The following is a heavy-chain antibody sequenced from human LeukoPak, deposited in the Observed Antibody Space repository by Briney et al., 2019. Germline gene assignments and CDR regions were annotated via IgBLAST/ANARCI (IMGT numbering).Heavy chain of an antibody. J-gene: IGHJ4*02. V-gene: IGHV3-21*01. CDR3: ASGGYSSGWYAGGLGY. CDR1: GFTFSDYS. D-gene: IGHD6-19*01. Sequence: PGGSLRLSCAASGFTFSDYSMNWARQAPGKGLEWVSSISSSGSYIYYADSVKGRFTISRDNAKNSLYLQMNSLRAEDTAVYYCASGGYSSGWYAGGLGYWGQGTLVTVSS. CDR2: ISSSGSYI.